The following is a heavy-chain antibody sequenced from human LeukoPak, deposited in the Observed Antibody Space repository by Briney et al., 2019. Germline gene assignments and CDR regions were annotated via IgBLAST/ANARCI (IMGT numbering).Heavy chain of an antibody. CDR2: ISSNGGSP. CDR1: GFTFSSYA. V-gene: IGHV3-64*01. CDR3: ARVHPGFFDAFDI. Sequence: GGSLRLSCAAPGFTFSSYAIQWVRQAPGKRLEYVSAISSNGGSPSYANSVKGRFTISRDNSKNTLSLQMGNLRVEHMAVYYCARVHPGFFDAFDIWGPGTMVTVSS. J-gene: IGHJ3*02. D-gene: IGHD3-3*01.